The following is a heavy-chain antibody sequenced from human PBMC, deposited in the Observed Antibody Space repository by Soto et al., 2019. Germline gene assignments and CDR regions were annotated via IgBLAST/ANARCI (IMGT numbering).Heavy chain of an antibody. CDR2: ISGNGENT. J-gene: IGHJ6*02. CDR3: AKDRLYSSLWFPHPLYGMDV. Sequence: EVQLLESGGGLGQPGGSLRLSCAASGFIFRSHAISWVRQAPGKGLEWISTISGNGENTYYADSVKGQLTISRDNSKNTVYLQMNNLRVEDTAVYYCAKDRLYSSLWFPHPLYGMDVWGQGATVTVSS. D-gene: IGHD6-19*01. V-gene: IGHV3-23*01. CDR1: GFIFRSHA.